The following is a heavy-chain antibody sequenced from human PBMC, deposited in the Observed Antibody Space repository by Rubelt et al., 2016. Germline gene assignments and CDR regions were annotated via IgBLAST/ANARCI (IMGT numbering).Heavy chain of an antibody. CDR1: GFTFSCYD. Sequence: GFTFSCYDMHWVRQAPGKGLEWVALISYDGGNKYYADSVKGRFTISRDNSKNTLYLQMNSLRAEDTAVYYCAKVPIRTVTSTFDYWGQGTLVTVSS. CDR3: AKVPIRTVTSTFDY. CDR2: ISYDGGNK. J-gene: IGHJ4*02. V-gene: IGHV3-30*18. D-gene: IGHD4-17*01.